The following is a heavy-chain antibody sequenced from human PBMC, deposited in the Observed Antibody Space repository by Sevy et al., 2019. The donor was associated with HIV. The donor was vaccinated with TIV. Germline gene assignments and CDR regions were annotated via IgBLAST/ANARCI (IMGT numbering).Heavy chain of an antibody. Sequence: SETMSLTCTVSGGSITSLYWNWIRQPPGKGLEWIANIYYNGHSNYNPSLKSRVTLSLDTSKNRFCLRLSSVTAADTAMYYCAGENAWGRGYSWGQGTLVTVSS. CDR3: AGENAWGRGYS. V-gene: IGHV4-59*08. J-gene: IGHJ4*02. CDR1: GGSITSLY. CDR2: IYYNGHS. D-gene: IGHD1-26*01.